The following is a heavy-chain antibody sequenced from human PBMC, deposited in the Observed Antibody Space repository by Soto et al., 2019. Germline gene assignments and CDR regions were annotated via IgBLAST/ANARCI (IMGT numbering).Heavy chain of an antibody. Sequence: QVQLQESGPGLVKPSQTLTLTCTVSGGSIRSGDYYWSWIRQPQGKGLEWLGYIDYSGSTYNTPSSKDRLKISVDTSKNQSSPKLTSVTAAETAVYYCARHTPALNYFYYWGQGTMVTVYS. V-gene: IGHV4-30-4*01. D-gene: IGHD2-2*01. J-gene: IGHJ4*02. CDR1: GGSIRSGDYY. CDR2: IDYSGST. CDR3: ARHTPALNYFYY.